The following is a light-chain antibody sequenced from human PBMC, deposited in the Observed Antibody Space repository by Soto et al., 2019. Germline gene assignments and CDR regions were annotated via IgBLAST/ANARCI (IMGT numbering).Light chain of an antibody. CDR3: QQRINWPLT. V-gene: IGKV3-11*01. J-gene: IGKJ4*01. Sequence: EIVLTQSPVTLSLSPGERATLSCTASQSVTTFLAWYQQKPGQAPRLLIYDVSNRATGIPARFSGSGSGTDFTLTISSLEPEDFAVYYCQQRINWPLTFGGGTKVEIK. CDR1: QSVTTF. CDR2: DVS.